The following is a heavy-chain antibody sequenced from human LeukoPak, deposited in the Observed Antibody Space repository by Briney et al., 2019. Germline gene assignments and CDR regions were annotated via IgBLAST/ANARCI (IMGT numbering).Heavy chain of an antibody. D-gene: IGHD3-3*01. J-gene: IGHJ3*02. CDR1: GFTFSNFA. CDR2: VSSDGSKK. Sequence: PGVSLRLSCAASGFTFSNFAIHWVRQAPDKGLEWVAVVSSDGSKKYYADSVKGRFIISRDNSKNTLSLQMNSLRTDDTAVYYCARGHRRTVFGVVIRTLGAFDIWGQGTMVTVSS. V-gene: IGHV3-30*04. CDR3: ARGHRRTVFGVVIRTLGAFDI.